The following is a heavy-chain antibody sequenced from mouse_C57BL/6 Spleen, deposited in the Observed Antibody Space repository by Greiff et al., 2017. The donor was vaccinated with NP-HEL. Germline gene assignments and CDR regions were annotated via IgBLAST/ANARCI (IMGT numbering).Heavy chain of an antibody. Sequence: EVMLVESGAELVKPGASVKLSCTASGFNIKDYYMHWVKQRTEQGLERIGRIDPEDGETKYAPKFQGKATITADTSSNTAYLQLSSLTAEDTAVYYCARPTTVVAPGFAYWGQGTLVTVSA. CDR1: GFNIKDYY. CDR2: IDPEDGET. CDR3: ARPTTVVAPGFAY. D-gene: IGHD1-1*01. J-gene: IGHJ3*01. V-gene: IGHV14-2*01.